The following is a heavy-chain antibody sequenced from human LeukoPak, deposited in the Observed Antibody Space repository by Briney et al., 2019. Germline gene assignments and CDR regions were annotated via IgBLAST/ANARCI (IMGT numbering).Heavy chain of an antibody. D-gene: IGHD4-23*01. CDR1: GYTFTSYD. CDR2: MNPNSGNT. V-gene: IGHV1-8*01. J-gene: IGHJ6*03. Sequence: ASVKVSCKASGYTFTSYDVNWVRQATGQGLEWMGWMNPNSGNTGYAQKFQGRVTMTRNTSISTAYMELSSLRSEDTAVYYCARGGGKTYYYYMDVWGKGTTVTVSS. CDR3: ARGGGKTYYYYMDV.